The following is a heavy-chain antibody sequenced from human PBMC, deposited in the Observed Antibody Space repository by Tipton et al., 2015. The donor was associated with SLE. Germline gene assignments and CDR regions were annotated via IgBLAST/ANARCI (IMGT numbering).Heavy chain of an antibody. Sequence: GPLRLSCEASGFTFSIYSMNWVRQAPGKGLEWVSSISSTSNYIYYADSVKGRFTISRDNAKNSLYLQMSSLRAEDTAVYYCAREGRYSYYDSGGYYSRSFDIWGQGTMVTVSS. CDR1: GFTFSIYS. CDR2: ISSTSNYI. D-gene: IGHD3-22*01. J-gene: IGHJ3*02. V-gene: IGHV3-21*03. CDR3: AREGRYSYYDSGGYYSRSFDI.